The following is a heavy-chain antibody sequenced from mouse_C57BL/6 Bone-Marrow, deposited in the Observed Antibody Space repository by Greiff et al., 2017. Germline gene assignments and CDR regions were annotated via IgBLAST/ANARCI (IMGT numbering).Heavy chain of an antibody. V-gene: IGHV2-2*01. CDR3: ARRGADYLWYFDV. J-gene: IGHJ1*03. Sequence: VQLQQSGPGLVQPSQSLSITCTVSGFSLTSYGVHWVRQSPGKGLEWLGVIWSGGSTDYNAAFISRRSISKDNSKRQVFFKMNSLQADDTAMYYCARRGADYLWYFDVWGTGTTVTVSS. CDR2: IWSGGST. D-gene: IGHD2-4*01. CDR1: GFSLTSYG.